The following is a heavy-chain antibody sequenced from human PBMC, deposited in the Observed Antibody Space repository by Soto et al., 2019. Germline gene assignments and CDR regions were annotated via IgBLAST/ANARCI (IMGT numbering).Heavy chain of an antibody. CDR1: GFTFSSYW. V-gene: IGHV3-7*03. CDR2: IKQDGSEK. CDR3: ARVSGDYGFFAFDI. J-gene: IGHJ3*02. Sequence: GGSLRLSCAASGFTFSSYWMSWVRQAPGKGLEWVANIKQDGSEKYYVDSVKGRFTISRDNAKNSLYLQMNSLRAEDTAVYYCARVSGDYGFFAFDIWGQGTMVTVSS. D-gene: IGHD4-17*01.